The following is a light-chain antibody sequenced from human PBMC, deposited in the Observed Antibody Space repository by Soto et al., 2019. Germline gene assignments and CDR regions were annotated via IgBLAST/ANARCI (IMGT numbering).Light chain of an antibody. CDR1: QSILYSSNNKNY. J-gene: IGKJ1*01. Sequence: VMTQSPDSLAVSLGERATINCKSSQSILYSSNNKNYLAWYQQKPGQPPKLLIYWASTRASGVPDRFSGSGSRTDFTLTISSLQAEDVALYFCHQYHSSPWTFGQGTKVEIK. CDR2: WAS. V-gene: IGKV4-1*01. CDR3: HQYHSSPWT.